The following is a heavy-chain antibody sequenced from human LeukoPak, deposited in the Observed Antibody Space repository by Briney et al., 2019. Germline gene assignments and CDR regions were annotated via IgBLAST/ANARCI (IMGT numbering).Heavy chain of an antibody. J-gene: IGHJ3*02. V-gene: IGHV4-34*01. CDR3: ARGSTVMDAFDI. D-gene: IGHD4-17*01. CDR2: INHSGST. Sequence: SETLSLTCAVSGGSFSGYYWSWIRQPPGKGLEWIGEINHSGSTNYNPSLKSRVTISVDTSKNQFSLKLSSVTAADTAVCYCARGSTVMDAFDIWGQGTMVTVSS. CDR1: GGSFSGYY.